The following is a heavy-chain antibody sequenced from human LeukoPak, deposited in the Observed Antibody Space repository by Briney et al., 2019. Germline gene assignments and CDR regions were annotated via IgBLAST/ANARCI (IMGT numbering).Heavy chain of an antibody. J-gene: IGHJ4*02. CDR3: ARDKDVDSSPFPDY. D-gene: IGHD6-6*01. CDR2: IWYDGSNK. Sequence: GGSLRLSCAASGFTFSSYGMHWVRQAPGKGLEWVAVIWYDGSNKYYADSVKGRFTISRDNSKNTLYLQMNSLRAEDTAVYYCARDKDVDSSPFPDYWGQGTLVTVSS. V-gene: IGHV3-33*01. CDR1: GFTFSSYG.